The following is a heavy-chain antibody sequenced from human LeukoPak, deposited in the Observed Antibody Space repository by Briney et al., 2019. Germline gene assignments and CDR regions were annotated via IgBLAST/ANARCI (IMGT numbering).Heavy chain of an antibody. Sequence: PSETLSLTCAVYGGSFSGYYWSWIRQPPGKGLEWIGEINHSGSTNYNPSLKSRVTISVDTSKNQFSLKLSSVTAADTAVYYCARDMGITMDGDDAFDIWGQGTMVTVSS. D-gene: IGHD3-10*01. V-gene: IGHV4-34*01. CDR2: INHSGST. J-gene: IGHJ3*02. CDR3: ARDMGITMDGDDAFDI. CDR1: GGSFSGYY.